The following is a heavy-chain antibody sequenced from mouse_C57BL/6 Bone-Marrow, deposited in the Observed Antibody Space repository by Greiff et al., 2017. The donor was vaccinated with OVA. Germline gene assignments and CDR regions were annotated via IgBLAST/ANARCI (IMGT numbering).Heavy chain of an antibody. CDR2: IYPRSGNT. V-gene: IGHV1-81*01. J-gene: IGHJ4*01. CDR1: GYTFTSYG. Sequence: QVQLQQSGAELARPGASVKLSCKASGYTFTSYGISWVKQRTGQGLEWIGEIYPRSGNTYSNEKFKGKATLTADKSSSTAYMELRSLTSEDSAVYFCARHLMDYWGQGTSVTVSS. CDR3: ARHLMDY.